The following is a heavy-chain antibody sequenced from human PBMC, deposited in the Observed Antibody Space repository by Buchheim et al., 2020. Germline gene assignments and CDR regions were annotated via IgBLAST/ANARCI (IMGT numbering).Heavy chain of an antibody. CDR1: GFTFSSYW. CDR2: IKQDGSEK. CDR3: ARDLVGYDFSEYDY. D-gene: IGHD5-12*01. V-gene: IGHV3-7*03. J-gene: IGHJ4*02. Sequence: EVQLVESGGGLVQPGGSLRLSCAASGFTFSSYWMSWVRQAPGKGLEWVANIKQDGSEKYYVDSVKGRFTISRDYATNSLYLKMNSLRAEDTAVYYCARDLVGYDFSEYDYWGKGTL.